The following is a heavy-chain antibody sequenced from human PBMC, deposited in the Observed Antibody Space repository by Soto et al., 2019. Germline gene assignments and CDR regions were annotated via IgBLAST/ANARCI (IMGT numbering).Heavy chain of an antibody. J-gene: IGHJ6*02. Sequence: GASVKVSCKASGYTFINYYMHWVRQAPGQGLEWMGIITATGGSTSYAEKFQGRVTMTTDTSTSTVYMELSSLKSDDTAVYYCARRGPNAYHYGTDVWDQGTT. CDR3: ARRGPNAYHYGTDV. CDR1: GYTFINYY. V-gene: IGHV1-46*01. CDR2: ITATGGST.